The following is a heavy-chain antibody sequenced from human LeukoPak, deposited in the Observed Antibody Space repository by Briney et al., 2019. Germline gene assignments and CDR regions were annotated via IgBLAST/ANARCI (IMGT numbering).Heavy chain of an antibody. V-gene: IGHV4-4*09. CDR3: ARLGSYSDH. CDR2: IHSSGST. CDR1: DRSISSYY. Sequence: SETLSLTCSVFDRSISSYYWSWIRQPAGKGLEWIGYIHSSGSTHYNPSLKTRVTTSLDTSKNQFSLKLSSVTAADTAVYYCARLGSYSDHWGQGTLVTVSS. D-gene: IGHD1-26*01. J-gene: IGHJ4*02.